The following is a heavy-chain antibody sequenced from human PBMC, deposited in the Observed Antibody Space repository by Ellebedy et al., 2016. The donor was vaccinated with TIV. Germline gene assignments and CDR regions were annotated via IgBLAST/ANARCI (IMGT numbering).Heavy chain of an antibody. CDR1: GFTSSDYF. J-gene: IGHJ6*02. CDR3: AKGLRFGMDV. CDR2: INSDGSST. D-gene: IGHD3-16*01. Sequence: PGGSLRLSCAASGFTSSDYFMSWVRQAPGKGLVWVSRINSDGSSTSYADSVKGRFNISRDNAKDTLYLQMNSLRVEDTAVYYCAKGLRFGMDVWGQGTTVTVSS. V-gene: IGHV3-74*01.